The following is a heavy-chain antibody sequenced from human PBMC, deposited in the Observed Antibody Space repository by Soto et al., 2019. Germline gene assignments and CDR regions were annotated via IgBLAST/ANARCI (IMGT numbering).Heavy chain of an antibody. D-gene: IGHD1-7*01. CDR2: IYPGDSDT. Sequence: GESLKISCKGSGYSFSNYWIGWVRQMPGKGLEWMGIIYPGDSDTRYSPSFQGQVTISADKSISTAYLQWSSLKASDTAMYYCARGDRYNWNYRSTYYYYGMDVWGQGTTVTVSS. V-gene: IGHV5-51*01. J-gene: IGHJ6*02. CDR3: ARGDRYNWNYRSTYYYYGMDV. CDR1: GYSFSNYW.